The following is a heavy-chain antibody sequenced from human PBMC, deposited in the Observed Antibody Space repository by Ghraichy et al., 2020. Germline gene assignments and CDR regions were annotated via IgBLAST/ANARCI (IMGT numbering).Heavy chain of an antibody. V-gene: IGHV1-24*01. CDR1: GYTLTELS. Sequence: ASVKVSCKVSGYTLTELSMHWVRQAPGKGLEWMGGFDPEDGETIYAQKFQGRVTMTEDTSTDTAYMELSSLRSEDTAVYYCATPWPRLYDSSAFDYWGQGTLVTVSS. CDR3: ATPWPRLYDSSAFDY. CDR2: FDPEDGET. J-gene: IGHJ4*02. D-gene: IGHD3-22*01.